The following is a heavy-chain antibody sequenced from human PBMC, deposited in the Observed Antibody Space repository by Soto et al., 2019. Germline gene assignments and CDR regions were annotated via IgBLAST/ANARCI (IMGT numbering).Heavy chain of an antibody. V-gene: IGHV1-2*02. Sequence: ASVKVSCKASGYTFTGYYIHWVRQAPGQGLEWVGWINPKTGATNFAQRFQGRVTMTRDTSITTAYMDLSSLTSDDTATYYCAKTYDGSGKPSHWFGPWGQGTPVTVSS. J-gene: IGHJ5*02. D-gene: IGHD3-22*01. CDR1: GYTFTGYY. CDR3: AKTYDGSGKPSHWFGP. CDR2: INPKTGAT.